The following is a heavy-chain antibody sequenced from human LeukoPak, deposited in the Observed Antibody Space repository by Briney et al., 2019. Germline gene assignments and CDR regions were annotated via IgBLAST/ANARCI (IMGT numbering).Heavy chain of an antibody. CDR2: ISYGGSA. CDR1: GGSFSSSTHF. V-gene: IGHV4-39*01. D-gene: IGHD5-18*01. J-gene: IGHJ3*02. CDR3: ARRGWTGGYTYAAFDI. Sequence: PSETLSLTCTVSGGSFSSSTHFWGWIRQPPGKGLEWIGSISYGGSAYYNPSLKSRVTISVDTSKNQLSLKLTSVSAADTAMYYCARRGWTGGYTYAAFDIWGQGTMVTVSS.